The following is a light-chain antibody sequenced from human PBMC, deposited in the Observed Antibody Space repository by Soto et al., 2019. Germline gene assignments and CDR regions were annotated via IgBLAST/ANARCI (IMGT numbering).Light chain of an antibody. CDR1: QGISNY. CDR3: LQDYNFPWT. J-gene: IGKJ1*01. Sequence: DIPMPQSPSSLSISVGERAPLXCRASQGISNYLAWYQQKPGKVPKLLIYAASTLQSGVPSRVSGSGSGTDFTLTISSLQPEDFATYYCLQDYNFPWTFGQGTRWIS. CDR2: AAS. V-gene: IGKV1-27*01.